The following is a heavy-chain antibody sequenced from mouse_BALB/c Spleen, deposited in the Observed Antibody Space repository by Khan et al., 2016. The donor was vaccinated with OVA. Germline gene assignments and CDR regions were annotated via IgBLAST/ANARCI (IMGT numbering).Heavy chain of an antibody. Sequence: DVKLQESGPGLVKPSQSLSLTCTVTGYSITSDYAWNWIRQFPGNKLEWMGYISYSGSPSYNPSLKSRISITRDTSKNQFFLQLNSVTTEDTATYYCARSIMANWGQGTTLTVSS. J-gene: IGHJ2*01. CDR1: GYSITSDYA. CDR3: ARSIMAN. V-gene: IGHV3-2*02. CDR2: ISYSGSP.